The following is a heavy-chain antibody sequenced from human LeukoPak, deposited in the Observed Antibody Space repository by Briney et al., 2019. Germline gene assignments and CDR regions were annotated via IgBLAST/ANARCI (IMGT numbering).Heavy chain of an antibody. D-gene: IGHD5-12*01. CDR2: IRGGGTDT. CDR1: GFTFSNYA. V-gene: IGHV3-23*01. J-gene: IGHJ4*02. CDR3: AKGGSRYAGSSRGAFGS. Sequence: PGGSLRLSCAASGFTFSNYAMSWVRQAPGKGLEWVSAIRGGGTDTFYADSVKGRFTISRDNSQNTLSLQMNSLRAEDTAVYYCAKGGSRYAGSSRGAFGSWGQGALVTVSS.